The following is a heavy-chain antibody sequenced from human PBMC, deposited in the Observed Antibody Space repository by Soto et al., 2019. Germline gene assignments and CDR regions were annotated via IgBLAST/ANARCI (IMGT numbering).Heavy chain of an antibody. CDR3: ARDKPSGIAAAHD. CDR2: IIPIFGTA. D-gene: IGHD6-13*01. CDR1: GGTFSSYA. V-gene: IGHV1-69*13. Sequence: ASVKVSCKASGGTFSSYAISWVRQAPGQGLEWMGGIIPIFGTANYAQKFQGRVTITADESTSTAYMELSSLRSEDTAVYYCARDKPSGIAAAHDWGQGTLVTVSS. J-gene: IGHJ4*02.